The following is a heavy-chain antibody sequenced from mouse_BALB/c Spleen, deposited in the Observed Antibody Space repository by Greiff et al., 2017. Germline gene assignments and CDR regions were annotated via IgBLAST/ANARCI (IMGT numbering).Heavy chain of an antibody. D-gene: IGHD2-3*01. Sequence: EVNLVESGGGLVKPGGSLKLSCAASGFTFSSYAMSWVRQSPEKRLEWVAEISSGGSYTYYPDTVTGRFTISRDNAKNTLYLEMSSLRSEDTAMYYCARVDGYFDYWGQGTTLTVSS. V-gene: IGHV5-9-4*01. J-gene: IGHJ2*01. CDR2: ISSGGSYT. CDR3: ARVDGYFDY. CDR1: GFTFSSYA.